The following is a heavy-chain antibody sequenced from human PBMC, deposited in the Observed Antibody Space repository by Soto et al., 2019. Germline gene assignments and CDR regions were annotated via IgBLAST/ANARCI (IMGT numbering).Heavy chain of an antibody. CDR3: AVGYDGASGYIGY. D-gene: IGHD3-22*01. Sequence: GESLKISCKGSGYSFTSYWIGWVRQLPGKGLEWMGIIYPDGIYTSYAESVKGRFTISRDNSKNTVLLQMDSLRADDTAVYLCAVGYDGASGYIGYWGQGTLVTVSS. V-gene: IGHV5-51*01. J-gene: IGHJ4*02. CDR2: IYPDGIYT. CDR1: GYSFTSYW.